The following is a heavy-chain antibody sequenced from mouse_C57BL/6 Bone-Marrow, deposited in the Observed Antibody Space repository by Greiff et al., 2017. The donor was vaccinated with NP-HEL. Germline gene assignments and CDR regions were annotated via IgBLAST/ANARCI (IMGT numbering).Heavy chain of an antibody. Sequence: VHVKQSGAELVKPGASVKISCKASGYAFSSYWMNWVKQRPGKGLEWIGQIYPGDGDTNYNGKFKGKATLTADKSSSTAYMQLSSLTSEDSAVYFCARDDYDEGFDYWCQGTTLTVSS. D-gene: IGHD2-4*01. CDR1: GYAFSSYW. V-gene: IGHV1-80*01. J-gene: IGHJ2*01. CDR2: IYPGDGDT. CDR3: ARDDYDEGFDY.